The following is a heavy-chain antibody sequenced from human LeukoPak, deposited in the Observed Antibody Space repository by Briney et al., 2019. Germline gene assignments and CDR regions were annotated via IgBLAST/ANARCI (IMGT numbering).Heavy chain of an antibody. D-gene: IGHD7-27*01. Sequence: PGGSLRLSCAASGFTFSSYWMHWVRQVPGKGLVWVSLIISDGSTTTYADSVKGRFTISRDNAKNTLYLQMNSLRAEDTAVYYCARGIRSGVWAFDIWGQGTMVTVSS. CDR1: GFTFSSYW. J-gene: IGHJ3*02. CDR2: IISDGSTT. CDR3: ARGIRSGVWAFDI. V-gene: IGHV3-74*01.